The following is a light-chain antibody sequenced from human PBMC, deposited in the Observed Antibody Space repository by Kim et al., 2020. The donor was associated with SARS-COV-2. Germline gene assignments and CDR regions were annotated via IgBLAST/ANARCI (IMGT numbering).Light chain of an antibody. CDR1: QAISYG. CDR3: QQYYNAPYS. V-gene: IGKV1-NL1*01. CDR2: AAS. J-gene: IGKJ2*01. Sequence: SASEGDRVTITCRAGQAISYGLAWYQQKPETTPKVLVYAASKLQTGVPSRFSGSGSGTDYTLTISSLQPEDFATYYCQQYYNAPYSFGQGTKLEI.